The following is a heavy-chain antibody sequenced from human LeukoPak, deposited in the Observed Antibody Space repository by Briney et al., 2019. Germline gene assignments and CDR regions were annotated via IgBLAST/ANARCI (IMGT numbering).Heavy chain of an antibody. J-gene: IGHJ4*02. V-gene: IGHV4-39*02. D-gene: IGHD5-18*01. Sequence: PSETLSLTCSVSGGSISSRSCYWGWIRQPPGKGLEWIGGIYYSGSTYYNPSLKSRVTISVDTSKNHFSLQLNSVTPEDTAVYYCAGLSYTYVPIWGQGTLVTVSS. CDR2: IYYSGST. CDR1: GGSISSRSCY. CDR3: AGLSYTYVPI.